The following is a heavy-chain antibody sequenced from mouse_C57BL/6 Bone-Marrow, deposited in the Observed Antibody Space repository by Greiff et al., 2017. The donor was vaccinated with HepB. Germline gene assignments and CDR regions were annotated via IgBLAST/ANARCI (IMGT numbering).Heavy chain of an antibody. J-gene: IGHJ4*01. CDR3: AKYGNYVGYAMDY. V-gene: IGHV5-17*02. Sequence: EVKLVESGGGLVQPGGSRKLSCAVSGFTLSSFGIHWVRQAPEKGLEWVAYISSSSNTIYYADKVKGRYTISKDNPWNTLFLQMTRLRSEDTAMYYCAKYGNYVGYAMDYWGQGTSVTVSS. CDR2: ISSSSNTI. CDR1: GFTLSSFG. D-gene: IGHD2-10*02.